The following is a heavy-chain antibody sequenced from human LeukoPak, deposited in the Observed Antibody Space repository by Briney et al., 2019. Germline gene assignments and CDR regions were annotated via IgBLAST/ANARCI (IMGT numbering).Heavy chain of an antibody. CDR2: IYYSGST. J-gene: IGHJ4*02. CDR3: ARESAGLDCSGGSCYSGLAY. CDR1: GGSISSGDYY. Sequence: SETLSLTCTVSGGSISSGDYYWSWISQPPGKGLEWIGYIYYSGSTYYNPSLKSRVTISVDTSKNQFSLKLSSVTAADTAVYYCARESAGLDCSGGSCYSGLAYWGQGTLVTVSS. V-gene: IGHV4-30-4*01. D-gene: IGHD2-15*01.